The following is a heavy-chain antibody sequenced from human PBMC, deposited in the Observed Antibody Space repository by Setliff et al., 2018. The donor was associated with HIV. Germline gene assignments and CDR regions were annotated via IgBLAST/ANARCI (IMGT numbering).Heavy chain of an antibody. V-gene: IGHV4-59*01. CDR1: SGSISTYY. CDR2: IFYTGST. Sequence: PSETLSLTCTVSSGSISTYYWSWIRQPPGKGLEWIGYIFYTGSTNYNPSLKSRITISVDTSKNQFSLKLSSVTAADTAVYYCARRIDDSGSFPGKNWFDTWGQGSLVTVSS. J-gene: IGHJ5*02. CDR3: ARRIDDSGSFPGKNWFDT. D-gene: IGHD3-10*01.